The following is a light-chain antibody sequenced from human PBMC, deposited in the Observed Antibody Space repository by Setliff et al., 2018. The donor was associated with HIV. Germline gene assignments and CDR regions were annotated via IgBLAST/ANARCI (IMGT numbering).Light chain of an antibody. J-gene: IGLJ2*01. CDR1: SSNIGTNT. V-gene: IGLV1-44*01. Sequence: QSALTQPPSASGTPGQRVAISCSGSSSNIGTNTVNWYQQLPGTAPRLLIYEVSNRPSGVSNRFSGSKSGNTASLTISGLQAEDEADYYCGSYTDSRIVVFGGGTKVTVL. CDR2: EVS. CDR3: GSYTDSRIVV.